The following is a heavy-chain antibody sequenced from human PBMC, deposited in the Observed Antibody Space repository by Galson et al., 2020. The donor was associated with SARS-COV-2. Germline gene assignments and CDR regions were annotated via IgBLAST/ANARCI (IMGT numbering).Heavy chain of an antibody. CDR3: ARDGGYCSGGCCYSLYGMVV. Sequence: GGSLRLSCAASGFTFSSYGMHWVRQAPGKGLEWVAVIWYDGSNKYYADSVKGRFTISRDNSKNTLYLQMNSLRAEDTAVYYCARDGGYCSGGCCYSLYGMVVWGQGTTVTVSS. CDR2: IWYDGSNK. V-gene: IGHV3-33*01. CDR1: GFTFSSYG. J-gene: IGHJ6*02. D-gene: IGHD2-15*01.